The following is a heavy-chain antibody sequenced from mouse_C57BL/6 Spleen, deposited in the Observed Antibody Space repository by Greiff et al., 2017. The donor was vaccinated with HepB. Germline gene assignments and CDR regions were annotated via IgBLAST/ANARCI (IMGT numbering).Heavy chain of an antibody. CDR1: GYTFTSYW. D-gene: IGHD2-3*01. CDR3: ASRGVIYDGYYRAMDY. Sequence: QVQLQQPGAELVKPGASVKLSCKASGYTFTSYWMQWVKQRPGQGLEWIGEIDPSDSYTNYNQKFKGKATLTVDTSSSTAYMQLSSLTSEDSAVYYCASRGVIYDGYYRAMDYWGQGTSVTVSS. V-gene: IGHV1-50*01. J-gene: IGHJ4*01. CDR2: IDPSDSYT.